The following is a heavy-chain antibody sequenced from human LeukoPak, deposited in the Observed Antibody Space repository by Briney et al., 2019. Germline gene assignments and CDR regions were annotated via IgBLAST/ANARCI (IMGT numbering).Heavy chain of an antibody. V-gene: IGHV1-8*03. D-gene: IGHD2-15*01. Sequence: ASVNVSCKASGYTFTSYDINWVRQATGQGLEWMGWMNPKRGNTGYAQKFQGRVTITRNTYITTAYMELSSLRSEDTAVYYCARSCYSENYFDYWGQGTLVPVTT. CDR2: MNPKRGNT. CDR3: ARSCYSENYFDY. J-gene: IGHJ4*02. CDR1: GYTFTSYD.